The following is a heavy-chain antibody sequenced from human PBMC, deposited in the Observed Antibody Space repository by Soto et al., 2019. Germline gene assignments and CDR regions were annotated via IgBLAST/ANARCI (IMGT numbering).Heavy chain of an antibody. Sequence: PSETLYLTCTGSGGSISSNSYYWGWLLQPPGKGLEWIGSIYYSGSTYYNPSLKSRVTISVDTSKNQFSLKLSSVTAADTAVYYCASSLPEWLMVFDYWGQGTLVTVSS. CDR1: GGSISSNSYY. V-gene: IGHV4-39*01. CDR2: IYYSGST. CDR3: ASSLPEWLMVFDY. J-gene: IGHJ4*02. D-gene: IGHD6-19*01.